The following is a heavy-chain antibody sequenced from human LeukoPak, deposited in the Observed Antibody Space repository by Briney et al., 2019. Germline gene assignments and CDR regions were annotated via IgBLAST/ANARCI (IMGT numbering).Heavy chain of an antibody. Sequence: SETLSLTCAVYGGSFSGYYWSWIRQPPGKGLEWIGEINHSGSTYYIPSLKSRVTISVDTSKNQFSLNLTSVTAADTAVYYCASHHGSGGYSSPGGFDYWGQGTLITVSS. V-gene: IGHV4-34*01. D-gene: IGHD3-10*01. CDR2: INHSGST. CDR1: GGSFSGYY. CDR3: ASHHGSGGYSSPGGFDY. J-gene: IGHJ4*02.